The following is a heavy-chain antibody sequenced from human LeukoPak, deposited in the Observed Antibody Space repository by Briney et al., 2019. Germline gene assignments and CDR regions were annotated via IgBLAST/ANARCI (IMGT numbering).Heavy chain of an antibody. CDR1: GGSVSSYY. CDR2: INHSGST. V-gene: IGHV4-34*01. J-gene: IGHJ4*02. Sequence: PSETLSLTCAVSGGSVSSYYWSWIRQPPGKGLEWIGEINHSGSTNYNPSLKSRFTISRDTSKNQFSLKLSSVTAADTAVYYCARTAIAVAGTPFDYWGQGTLVTVSS. D-gene: IGHD6-19*01. CDR3: ARTAIAVAGTPFDY.